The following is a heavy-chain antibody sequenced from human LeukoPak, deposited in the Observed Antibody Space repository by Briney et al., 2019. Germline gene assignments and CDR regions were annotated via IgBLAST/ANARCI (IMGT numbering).Heavy chain of an antibody. CDR2: ISGSGGST. V-gene: IGHV3-23*01. Sequence: GGSLRLSCAASGFTFSSYAMSWVRQAPGKGLEWVSAISGSGGSTYYADSVKGRFTISRDNSKNTLYLQMNSLRAEDTAVYYCARDVGGYGIDYGMDVWGQGTTVTVSS. CDR1: GFTFSSYA. D-gene: IGHD5-12*01. CDR3: ARDVGGYGIDYGMDV. J-gene: IGHJ6*02.